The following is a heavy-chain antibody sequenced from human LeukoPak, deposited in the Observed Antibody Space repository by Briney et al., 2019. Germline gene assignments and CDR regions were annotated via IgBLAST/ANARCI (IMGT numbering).Heavy chain of an antibody. Sequence: PSETLSLTCTVSGGSISSYYWSWFRQPPGKGLEWIGYIYYSGSTSYNPSLQSRVTVSVDMSNQFSLKVSSLTAADTAVYYCARFDSTNDAFDIWGQGTMVTVSS. V-gene: IGHV4-59*01. CDR1: GGSISSYY. J-gene: IGHJ3*02. CDR2: IYYSGST. CDR3: ARFDSTNDAFDI. D-gene: IGHD3-22*01.